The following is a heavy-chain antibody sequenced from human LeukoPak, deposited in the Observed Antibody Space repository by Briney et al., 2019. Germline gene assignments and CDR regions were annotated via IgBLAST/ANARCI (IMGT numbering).Heavy chain of an antibody. Sequence: SQTPSPTCTVSGSSISRGSYGGWFRQPPGKGLGGIGGIYQRGTAYYNPSLKSRVTISVDTSKNQFSLKLSSVTAADTAVYYCARVGPDYYDSSGYYYYYYMDVWGKGTTVTISS. CDR1: GSSISRGSY. CDR2: IYQRGTA. V-gene: IGHV4-38-2*02. D-gene: IGHD3-22*01. CDR3: ARVGPDYYDSSGYYYYYYMDV. J-gene: IGHJ6*03.